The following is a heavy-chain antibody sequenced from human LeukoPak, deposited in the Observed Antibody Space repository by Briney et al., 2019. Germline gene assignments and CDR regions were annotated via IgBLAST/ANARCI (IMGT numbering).Heavy chain of an antibody. D-gene: IGHD3-9*01. CDR1: GFTFSRYT. V-gene: IGHV3-64*01. CDR3: AKDGSYYDILTGHNYNYYYYYMDV. CDR2: ISSNGGST. J-gene: IGHJ6*03. Sequence: GGSLRLSCAASGFTFSRYTMHWVRQAPGKGLEYVSTISSNGGSTYYANSMKGRFTISRDNSKNTLYLQMNSLRAEDTAVYYCAKDGSYYDILTGHNYNYYYYYMDVWGKGTTVTISS.